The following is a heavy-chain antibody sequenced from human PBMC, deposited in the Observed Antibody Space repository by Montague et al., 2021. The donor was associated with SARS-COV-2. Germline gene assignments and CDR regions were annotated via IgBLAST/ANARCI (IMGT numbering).Heavy chain of an antibody. J-gene: IGHJ4*02. CDR3: ARAGPWRRTFAY. V-gene: IGHV3-48*03. D-gene: IGHD5-12*01. CDR2: ITSGRTT. Sequence: SLRLSCAASGFTFSSYEMNWVRQAPGKGLEWISYITSGRTTYYADSVKGRFTISRDNAKNSLYLHMNNLTAEDTAVYCCARAGPWRRTFAYWGQGTLVTLSS. CDR1: GFTFSSYE.